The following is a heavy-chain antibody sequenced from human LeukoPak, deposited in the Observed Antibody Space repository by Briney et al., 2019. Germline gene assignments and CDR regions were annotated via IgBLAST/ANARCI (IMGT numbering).Heavy chain of an antibody. D-gene: IGHD4-17*01. J-gene: IGHJ5*02. CDR2: ISAYNGNT. CDR1: GYTFTSYG. Sequence: ASVKVSCKASGYTFTSYGISWVRQAPGQGLEWMGWISAYNGNTNYAQKLQGRVTMTTDTSTSTAYMELRSLRSDDTAVYYCARDRPYGDYMECWFDPWGQGTLVTVSS. V-gene: IGHV1-18*01. CDR3: ARDRPYGDYMECWFDP.